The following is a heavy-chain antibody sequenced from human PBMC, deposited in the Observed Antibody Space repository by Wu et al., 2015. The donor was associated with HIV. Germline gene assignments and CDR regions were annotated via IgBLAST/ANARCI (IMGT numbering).Heavy chain of an antibody. J-gene: IGHJ3*01. D-gene: IGHD6-19*01. Sequence: QVQLVQFGAEVKKPGASVKVSCKSHGKTFNTYYMQWVRQAPGQGLEWMGMISPRGDITKYAQSFQGRLTVTRDTSTGTIYMELTSLKVDDTAVFYCARSLEVAGPDPYPFDLWGQGTMVLVSS. CDR2: ISPRGDIT. CDR3: ARSLEVAGPDPYPFDL. V-gene: IGHV1-46*02. CDR1: GKTFNTYY.